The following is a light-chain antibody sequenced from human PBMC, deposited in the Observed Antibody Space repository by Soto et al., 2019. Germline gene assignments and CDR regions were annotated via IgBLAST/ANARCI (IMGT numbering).Light chain of an antibody. CDR2: EAS. CDR1: QSVTTY. Sequence: EIVLTQSAATLSWSAGDRATLSWGASQSVTTYINWFQQKPGQPPRLLIYEASTRVTGIPDKISGSGSGTDFTLNISSLEPEDFAVYYCQQRSNWPPGITFGQGTRLEIK. J-gene: IGKJ5*01. CDR3: QQRSNWPPGIT. V-gene: IGKV3-11*01.